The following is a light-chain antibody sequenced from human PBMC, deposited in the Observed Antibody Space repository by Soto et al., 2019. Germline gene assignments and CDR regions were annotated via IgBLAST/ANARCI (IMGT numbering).Light chain of an antibody. CDR1: QSVSSN. V-gene: IGKV3-15*01. Sequence: EIVMTQSPATLSVSPGERATLSCRASQSVSSNLAWYQQKPGQAPRLLSYGASTRATGIPARFSGNGSGTEFTLTISSLQSEDFAVYYCQQYNNWPRTFGPGTKVDIK. CDR2: GAS. J-gene: IGKJ3*01. CDR3: QQYNNWPRT.